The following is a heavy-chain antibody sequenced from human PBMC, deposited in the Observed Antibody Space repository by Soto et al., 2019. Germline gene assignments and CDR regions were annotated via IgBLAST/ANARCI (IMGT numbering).Heavy chain of an antibody. CDR1: GGSISSSSYY. D-gene: IGHD3-10*01. CDR3: AVYYWFGDDYYGMDV. Sequence: SETLSLTCTVSGGSISSSSYYWGWIRQPPGKGLEWTGSIYYSGSTYYNPSLKSRVTISVDTSRNQFSLKLSSVTAADTAVYYCAVYYWFGDDYYGMDVWGQGTTVTVS. V-gene: IGHV4-39*01. J-gene: IGHJ6*02. CDR2: IYYSGST.